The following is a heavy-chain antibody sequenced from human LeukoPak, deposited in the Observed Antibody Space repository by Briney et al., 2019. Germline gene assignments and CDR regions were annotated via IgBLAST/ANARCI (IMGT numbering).Heavy chain of an antibody. CDR1: GGSISIYY. D-gene: IGHD2-15*01. CDR3: ARDLMGIRGGSHYYYYMDV. V-gene: IGHV4-4*07. J-gene: IGHJ6*03. CDR2: IYTSGST. Sequence: SETLSLTCTVSGGSISIYYWSWIRQPAGKGLEWIGRIYTSGSTNYNPSLKSRVTMSVDTSKNQFSLKLSSVTAADTAVYYCARDLMGIRGGSHYYYYMDVWGKGTTVTVSS.